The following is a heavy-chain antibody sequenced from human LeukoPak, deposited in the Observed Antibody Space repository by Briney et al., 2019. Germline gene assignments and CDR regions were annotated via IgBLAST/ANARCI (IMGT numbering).Heavy chain of an antibody. J-gene: IGHJ4*02. CDR3: ARDLSYYYDSSGYLLGY. CDR2: INPNSGGT. V-gene: IGHV1-2*02. D-gene: IGHD3-22*01. Sequence: ASVKVSCKASGYTFTGYYTHWVRQAPGQGLEWMGWINPNSGGTNYAQKFQGRVTMTRDTSISTAYMELSRLRSDDTAVYYCARDLSYYYDSSGYLLGYWGQGTLVTVSS. CDR1: GYTFTGYY.